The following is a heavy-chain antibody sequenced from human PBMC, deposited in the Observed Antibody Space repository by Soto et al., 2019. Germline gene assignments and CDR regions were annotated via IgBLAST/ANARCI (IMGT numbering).Heavy chain of an antibody. CDR2: INHSGST. CDR3: ARLTETADDAFDI. D-gene: IGHD2-21*02. Sequence: SETLSLTCAVYGGSFSGYYWSWIRQPPGKGLEWIGEINHSGSTNYNPSSKSRVTIAVEQSKNQFSLKLSSVTAADTAVYYCARLTETADDAFDIWGQGTMVTVSS. V-gene: IGHV4-34*01. J-gene: IGHJ3*02. CDR1: GGSFSGYY.